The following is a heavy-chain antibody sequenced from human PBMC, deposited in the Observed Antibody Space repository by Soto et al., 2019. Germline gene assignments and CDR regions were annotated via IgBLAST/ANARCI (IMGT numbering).Heavy chain of an antibody. D-gene: IGHD2-2*01. CDR3: ARGKWGGYCSSTSCSREYYFDY. V-gene: IGHV4-31*03. CDR1: GGSISSGGYY. CDR2: IYYSGST. J-gene: IGHJ4*02. Sequence: PSETLSLTCTVSGGSISSGGYYWSWIRQHPGKGLEWIGYIYYSGSTYYNPSLKSRVTISVDTSKNQFSLKLGSVTAADTAVYYCARGKWGGYCSSTSCSREYYFDYWGQGTLVTVSS.